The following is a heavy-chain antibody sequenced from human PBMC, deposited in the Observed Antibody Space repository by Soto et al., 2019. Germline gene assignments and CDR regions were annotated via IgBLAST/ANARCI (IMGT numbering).Heavy chain of an antibody. V-gene: IGHV1-58*01. D-gene: IGHD5-18*01. CDR3: ATDKGDSYGYGNY. CDR2: IVVGSGNT. Sequence: SVKVSCKASGFTFSNSAVQWVRQARGQRLEWIGWIVVGSGNTNYAQKFQERDTITRDMSTTTAYMELSSLRSVDTAVYYCATDKGDSYGYGNYWGQGTLVTVSS. CDR1: GFTFSNSA. J-gene: IGHJ4*02.